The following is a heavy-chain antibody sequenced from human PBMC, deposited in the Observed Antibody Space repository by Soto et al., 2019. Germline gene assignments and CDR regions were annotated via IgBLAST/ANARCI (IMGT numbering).Heavy chain of an antibody. CDR2: IIPLFGTA. D-gene: IGHD3-22*01. Sequence: GASVKVSCKASGGTFSNYAISWVRQAPGQGLEWMGGIIPLFGTANFAQRFQGRVTITADESTSTVYMELSSLKYEDTAVYYCARGTSDSRAYYYVYWGQGTLVTVSS. CDR1: GGTFSNYA. CDR3: ARGTSDSRAYYYVY. V-gene: IGHV1-69*13. J-gene: IGHJ4*02.